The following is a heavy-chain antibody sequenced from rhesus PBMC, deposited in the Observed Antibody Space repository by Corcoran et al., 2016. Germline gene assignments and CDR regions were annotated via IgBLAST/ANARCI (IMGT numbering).Heavy chain of an antibody. D-gene: IGHD1-1-1*01. CDR1: GVSIRSINW. J-gene: IGHJ1*01. CDR2: ISGSGGST. V-gene: IGHV4-57*01. Sequence: QVQLQESGPELVKPSETLSLTCAVSGVSIRSINWLSWIRHPPGKGLEWIGRISGSGGSTSYNPSLKSRVTISTDTSKNQFSLKLSSVTAADTAVYYCAREGYSSKFEFWGQGALVTVSS. CDR3: AREGYSSKFEF.